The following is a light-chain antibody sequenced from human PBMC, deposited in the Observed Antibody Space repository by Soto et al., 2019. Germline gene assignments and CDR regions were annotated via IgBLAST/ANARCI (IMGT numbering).Light chain of an antibody. CDR2: EVS. CDR1: SSDVGGYNY. J-gene: IGLJ7*01. V-gene: IGLV2-14*01. Sequence: QSVLTQPASVYGSPGQSITISCTGTSSDVGGYNYVSWYQQHPGKAPKLMIYEVSNRPSGVSNRFSGSKSGNTASLTISGLQAEDEADYYCSSYTSSTTLSAVFGGGTKLTVL. CDR3: SSYTSSTTLSAV.